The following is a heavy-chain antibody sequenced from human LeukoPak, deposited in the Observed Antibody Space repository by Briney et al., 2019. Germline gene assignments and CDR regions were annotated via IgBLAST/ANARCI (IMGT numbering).Heavy chain of an antibody. Sequence: PSETLSLTCTVSGGSISSYYWSWIRQPPGKGLEWIGYIYYSGSTNYNPSLKSRVTISVDTSKNQFSLKLSSVTAADTAVYYCASKDTLTGAETFDYWGQGTLVTVSS. D-gene: IGHD3-9*01. J-gene: IGHJ4*02. CDR2: IYYSGST. V-gene: IGHV4-59*01. CDR3: ASKDTLTGAETFDY. CDR1: GGSISSYY.